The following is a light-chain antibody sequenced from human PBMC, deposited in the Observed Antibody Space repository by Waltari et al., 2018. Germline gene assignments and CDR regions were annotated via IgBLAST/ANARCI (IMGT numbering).Light chain of an antibody. CDR2: EAS. CDR1: QDIANY. V-gene: IGKV1-33*01. J-gene: IGKJ3*01. Sequence: DIQMTQSPSSLSASVGDGVTITCQASQDIANYLNWYQQKPGKAPKLLVYEASNLHSGVPSRFSGSGSGTHFTFTITGLQPEDIATYYCQQHDHLPFTFGPGTKVDIK. CDR3: QQHDHLPFT.